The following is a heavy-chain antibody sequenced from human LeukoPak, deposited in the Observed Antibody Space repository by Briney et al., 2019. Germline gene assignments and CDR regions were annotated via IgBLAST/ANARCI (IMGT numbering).Heavy chain of an antibody. CDR3: ARVWCSSTNCFTGWFDP. CDR1: GDTFTGYY. CDR2: INPNSGGT. J-gene: IGHJ5*02. V-gene: IGHV1-2*02. D-gene: IGHD2-2*01. Sequence: GASVKVSCKASGDTFTGYYMHWVRQAPGQGLEWMGWINPNSGGTNYAQKFQGRVTMTRNTSINTAYMELSSLRSEDTAVYYCARVWCSSTNCFTGWFDPWGQGTLVTVSS.